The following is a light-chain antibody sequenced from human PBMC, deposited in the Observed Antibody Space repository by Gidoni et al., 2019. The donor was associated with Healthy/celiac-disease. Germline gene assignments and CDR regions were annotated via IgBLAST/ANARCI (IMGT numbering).Light chain of an antibody. Sequence: QSALTQPASVSGSPGPSITISCTGTSSDVGGYNYVSWYQQHPGKAPKLMIYVVSNRPSGVSNRFSGSKSGNTASLTISGLQAEDEADYYCSSYTSSSSYVFGTGTKVTVL. V-gene: IGLV2-14*01. CDR3: SSYTSSSSYV. J-gene: IGLJ1*01. CDR2: VVS. CDR1: SSDVGGYNY.